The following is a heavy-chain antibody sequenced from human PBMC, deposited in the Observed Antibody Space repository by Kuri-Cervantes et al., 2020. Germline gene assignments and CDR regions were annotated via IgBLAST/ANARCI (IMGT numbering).Heavy chain of an antibody. CDR3: ARDILWFGELLTYYYGMDV. D-gene: IGHD3-10*01. CDR1: GYTFTSYG. V-gene: IGHV1-18*01. CDR2: ISAYNGNT. Sequence: ASVKVSCKASGYTFTSYGISWVRQAPGQGLEWMGWISAYNGNTNYAQKFQGRVTMTRDTSISTAYMELSRLRSDDTAVYYCARDILWFGELLTYYYGMDVWGQGTTVTVSS. J-gene: IGHJ6*02.